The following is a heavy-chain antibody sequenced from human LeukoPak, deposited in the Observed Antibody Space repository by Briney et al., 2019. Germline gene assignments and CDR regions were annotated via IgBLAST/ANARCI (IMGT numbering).Heavy chain of an antibody. CDR3: ARGGVAAKYYFDY. J-gene: IGHJ4*02. D-gene: IGHD3-10*01. Sequence: PSETLSLTCTVSGGSISPLYWGWIRQPPGKGLEFIGYIYYSGTTNSNPSLRSRVTLSVDTSKNQFSLKLSSVTAADTAVYYCARGGVAAKYYFDYWGPGTLVTVSS. V-gene: IGHV4-59*11. CDR1: GGSISPLY. CDR2: IYYSGTT.